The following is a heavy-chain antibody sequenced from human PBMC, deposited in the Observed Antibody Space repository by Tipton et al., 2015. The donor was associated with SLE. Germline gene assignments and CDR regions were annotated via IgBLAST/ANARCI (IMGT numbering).Heavy chain of an antibody. Sequence: TLSLTCAVSGYSLRSGYYWGWIRQPPGKGLVWIGSIYHSGRTYYNPSLKSRVTISVDTSKNQFSLKLSSVTAADTAVYYCAITMAVAAAGYFDLWGRGTLVTVSS. CDR1: GYSLRSGYY. CDR3: AITMAVAAAGYFDL. J-gene: IGHJ2*01. V-gene: IGHV4-38-2*01. D-gene: IGHD2-15*01. CDR2: IYHSGRT.